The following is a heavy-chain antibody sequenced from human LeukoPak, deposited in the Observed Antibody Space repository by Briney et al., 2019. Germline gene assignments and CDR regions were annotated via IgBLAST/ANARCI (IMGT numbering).Heavy chain of an antibody. D-gene: IGHD1-26*01. CDR1: GGSISGTNW. CDR3: SRESGPFSPFGF. Sequence: SGTLSLTCGVSGGSISGTNWWSWVRQPPGQGLEWIGEISLRGLTNYNPSLRSRLTMSLDESKNQLSLNLTSVTAADTAVYYCSRESGPFSPFGFWGQGTLVSVHS. J-gene: IGHJ4*02. V-gene: IGHV4-4*02. CDR2: ISLRGLT.